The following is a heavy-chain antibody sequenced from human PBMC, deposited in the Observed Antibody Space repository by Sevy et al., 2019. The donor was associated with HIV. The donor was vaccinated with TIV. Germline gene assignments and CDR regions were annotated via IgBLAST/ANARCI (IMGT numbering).Heavy chain of an antibody. V-gene: IGHV3-30*03. J-gene: IGHJ4*02. CDR3: TREGQGYSSSSGY. D-gene: IGHD6-6*01. Sequence: GGSLRLSCAASGFTFGSYGMHWVRQAPGKGLEWVSLISFDGSNKDYADSVKGRFTISRDNSKNTLYLQMNSLRAEDTAMYYCTREGQGYSSSSGYWGQGTLVTVSS. CDR2: ISFDGSNK. CDR1: GFTFGSYG.